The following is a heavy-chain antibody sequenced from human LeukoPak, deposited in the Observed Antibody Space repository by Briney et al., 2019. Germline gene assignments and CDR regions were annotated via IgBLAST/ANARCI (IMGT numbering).Heavy chain of an antibody. Sequence: PGGSLRLSCAASGFTFSDYHVSWIRQAPGKGLEWVSYISSSGNTIYYADSVKGRFTISRDNAKNSLYVQMNSLRAEDTAVYYCARGRNYGGIPFDYWGQGTLVTVSS. CDR3: ARGRNYGGIPFDY. J-gene: IGHJ4*02. D-gene: IGHD4-23*01. CDR1: GFTFSDYH. CDR2: ISSSGNTI. V-gene: IGHV3-11*04.